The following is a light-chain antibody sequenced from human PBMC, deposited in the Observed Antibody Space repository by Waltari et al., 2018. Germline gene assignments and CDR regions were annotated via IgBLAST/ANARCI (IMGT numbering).Light chain of an antibody. Sequence: DIQMTQSPSTLSAFVGDRVTITCRASESVNSWLAWYQEKPGKAPKLLIQKASNLETGIPSRFSGSGSGTEFTLTSSSLQADDFATYYCQQYRINPWTFGQGTKVEV. CDR1: ESVNSW. J-gene: IGKJ1*01. CDR3: QQYRINPWT. CDR2: KAS. V-gene: IGKV1-5*03.